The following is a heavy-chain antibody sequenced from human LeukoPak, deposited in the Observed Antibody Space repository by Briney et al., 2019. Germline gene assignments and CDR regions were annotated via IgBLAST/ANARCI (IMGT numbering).Heavy chain of an antibody. CDR2: ISYDGSNK. J-gene: IGHJ4*02. CDR3: ASIAAAGH. V-gene: IGHV3-30*03. D-gene: IGHD6-13*01. Sequence: PGRSLGLSCAASGFTFSSYGMHWVRQAPGKGLEWVAVISYDGSNKYYADSVKGRFTISRDNAKNSLYLQMNSLRAEDTAVYYCASIAAAGHWGQGTLVTVSS. CDR1: GFTFSSYG.